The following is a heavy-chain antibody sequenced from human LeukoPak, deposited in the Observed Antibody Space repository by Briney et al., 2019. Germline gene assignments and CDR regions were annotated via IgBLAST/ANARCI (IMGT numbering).Heavy chain of an antibody. CDR1: GFTFSNAW. V-gene: IGHV3-15*07. J-gene: IGHJ4*02. CDR2: IKSKTDGGTT. D-gene: IGHD6-13*01. Sequence: GGSLRLSCAASGFTFSNAWMNWVRQAPGKGLEWVGRIKSKTDGGTTDYAAPVKGKFTISRDDSKNTLYLQMNSLKTEDTAVYYCTTGIAAAGTIDYWGQGTLVTVSS. CDR3: TTGIAAAGTIDY.